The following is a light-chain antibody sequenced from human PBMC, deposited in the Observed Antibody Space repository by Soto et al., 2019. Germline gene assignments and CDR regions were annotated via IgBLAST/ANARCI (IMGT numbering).Light chain of an antibody. J-gene: IGKJ4*01. V-gene: IGKV1-5*03. Sequence: DIQMTQSPSTLSASVGDTVTITCRASESISIWLAWYQQKPGKAPNLLINKASSLQSEVPSRFSGSGSGTEFTLTITSLQPDDFATYYCQQYNSYSLTFGGGTKVDIK. CDR3: QQYNSYSLT. CDR1: ESISIW. CDR2: KAS.